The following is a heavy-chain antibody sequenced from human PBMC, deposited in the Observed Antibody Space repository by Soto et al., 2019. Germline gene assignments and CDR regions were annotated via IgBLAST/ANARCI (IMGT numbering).Heavy chain of an antibody. CDR1: GGSFRSYA. D-gene: IGHD2-2*01. J-gene: IGHJ6*02. CDR3: PRRGYXSSSMCRSQYYYYGMDV. V-gene: IGHV1-69*13. Sequence: ASLKVSCKASGGSFRSYAISWLRQAPGQGLEWMGGIIPIFGTTYFAQKFQDRVTTTAEQSTDTAYMELSSLRSDDTAVYYCPRRGYXSSSMCRSQYYYYGMDVWGQGTAVTVSS. CDR2: IIPIFGTT.